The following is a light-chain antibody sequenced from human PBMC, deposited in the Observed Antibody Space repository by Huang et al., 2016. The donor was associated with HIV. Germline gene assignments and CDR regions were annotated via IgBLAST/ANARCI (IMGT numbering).Light chain of an antibody. CDR3: QQYNNWPWT. J-gene: IGKJ1*01. Sequence: EIVMTQSPATLSVSPGERATLSCRATQSVSFGLAGYQQRGGQAPRLLIYGASTRATGIPARFSGSGSGTEFTLTISSLQSEDFAVYYCQQYNNWPWTFGQGTKVEIE. CDR2: GAS. V-gene: IGKV3-15*01. CDR1: QSVSFG.